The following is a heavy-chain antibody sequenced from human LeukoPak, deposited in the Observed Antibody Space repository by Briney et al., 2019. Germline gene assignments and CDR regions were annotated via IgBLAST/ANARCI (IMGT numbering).Heavy chain of an antibody. V-gene: IGHV1-2*02. Sequence: ASVKVPCKASGYTFTSYGISWVRQAPGQGLEWMGWINPNSGGTNYAQKFQVRVTMTSDTSISTAYMELRRLRSDDTAVYYCARASIMTWINLWFVNWGQGTLVIVSS. D-gene: IGHD5-18*01. CDR1: GYTFTSYG. CDR3: ARASIMTWINLWFVN. CDR2: INPNSGGT. J-gene: IGHJ4*02.